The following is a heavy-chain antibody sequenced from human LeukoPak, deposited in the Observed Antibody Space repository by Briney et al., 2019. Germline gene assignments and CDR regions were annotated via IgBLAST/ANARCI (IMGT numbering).Heavy chain of an antibody. V-gene: IGHV3-33*08. D-gene: IGHD6-13*01. CDR1: GFTFSSFG. Sequence: SGGSLRLSCAAPGFTFSSFGMSWVRQAPGKGREGGAVIWYDGSNKYYADSVKGRFTISRDNSKNTLYLQMNSLRAGDTAVYYCARARAGTSYFDYWGQGTLVTVSS. CDR3: ARARAGTSYFDY. J-gene: IGHJ4*02. CDR2: IWYDGSNK.